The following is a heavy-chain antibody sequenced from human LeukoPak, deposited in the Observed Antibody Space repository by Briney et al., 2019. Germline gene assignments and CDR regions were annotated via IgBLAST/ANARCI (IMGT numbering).Heavy chain of an antibody. CDR3: ARGKYTSFDI. Sequence: LQTLSLDCHISGDSLFTNGVAWNWIRQSPSRGLEWLGRTYYRSKWSFEYALSVKSRISINADTSKNQFSLQRSSVTPEDTAVYYCARGKYTSFDIWGQGHVDSLSS. CDR2: TYYRSKWSF. CDR1: GDSLFTNGVA. J-gene: IGHJ4*02. D-gene: IGHD2-2*01. V-gene: IGHV6-1*01.